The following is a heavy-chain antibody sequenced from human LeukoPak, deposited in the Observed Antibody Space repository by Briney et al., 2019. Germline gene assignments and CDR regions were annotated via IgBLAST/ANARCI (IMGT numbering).Heavy chain of an antibody. CDR1: GFTFSTFW. V-gene: IGHV3-7*03. J-gene: IGHJ4*02. CDR3: ARDGGWYGSAY. Sequence: GGSLRLSCAASGFTFSTFWMTWVRQAPGKGLEWVANINQGGSEEYYVDSVKGRFTISRDNANNSLYLQMNNLRAEDTAVYYCARDGGWYGSAYWGQGTLVTVSS. CDR2: INQGGSEE. D-gene: IGHD6-19*01.